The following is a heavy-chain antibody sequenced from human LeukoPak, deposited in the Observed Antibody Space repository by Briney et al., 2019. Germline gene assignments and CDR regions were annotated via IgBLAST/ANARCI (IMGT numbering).Heavy chain of an antibody. CDR3: ATAPPTISGDYERGPDY. CDR2: ISAYNGNT. Sequence: ASVKVSCKAAGYTFTSYGISWGRQAPGQGLEWMGWISAYNGNTNYAQKLQCRVTMTTDTSTTTASMELRSLRSDDTAVYYCATAPPTISGDYERGPDYWGQGTLVTVSS. J-gene: IGHJ4*02. D-gene: IGHD4-17*01. CDR1: GYTFTSYG. V-gene: IGHV1-18*01.